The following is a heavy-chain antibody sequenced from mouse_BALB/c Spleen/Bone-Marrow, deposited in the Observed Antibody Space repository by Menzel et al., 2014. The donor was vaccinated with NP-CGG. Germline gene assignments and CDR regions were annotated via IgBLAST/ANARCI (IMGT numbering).Heavy chain of an antibody. V-gene: IGHV2-2*02. CDR2: IWSGGST. J-gene: IGHJ4*01. Sequence: VQLQQSGPGLVQPSQSLSITCTVSGFSLTSYGVHWIRRSPGKGLEWLGVIWSGGSTDYNAPFISRLSISKDNSKSQVFFKMNSLQANDTAIYYCVRNPIRRNAMDYWGQGTPVTVSS. CDR3: VRNPIRRNAMDY. CDR1: GFSLTSYG. D-gene: IGHD2-12*01.